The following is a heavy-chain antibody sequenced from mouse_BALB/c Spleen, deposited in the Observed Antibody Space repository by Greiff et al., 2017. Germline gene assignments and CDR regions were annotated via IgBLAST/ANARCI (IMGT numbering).Heavy chain of an antibody. D-gene: IGHD1-1*01. CDR3: AAALYYGSRDWYFDV. CDR1: GFSLSRYS. Sequence: VQRVESGPGLVAPSQSLSITCTVSGFSLSRYSVHWVRQPPGKGLEWLGMIWGGGSTDYNSALKSRLSISKDNSKSQVFLKMNSLQTDDTAMYYCAAALYYGSRDWYFDVWGAGTTVTVSS. V-gene: IGHV2-6-4*01. CDR2: IWGGGST. J-gene: IGHJ1*01.